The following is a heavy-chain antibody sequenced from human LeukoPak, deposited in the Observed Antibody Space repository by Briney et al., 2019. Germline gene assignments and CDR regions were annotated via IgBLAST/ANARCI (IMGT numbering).Heavy chain of an antibody. D-gene: IGHD6-19*01. CDR2: IYYSGST. V-gene: IGHV4-59*01. Sequence: SETLSLTCTVSGGSISSYYWSWIRQPPGKGLEWIGYIYYSGSTNYNPSLKSRVTISVDTSKNQFSLKLSSVTAADTAVYYCARSGSGWYEGTWFDPWGQGTLVTVSS. J-gene: IGHJ5*02. CDR3: ARSGSGWYEGTWFDP. CDR1: GGSISSYY.